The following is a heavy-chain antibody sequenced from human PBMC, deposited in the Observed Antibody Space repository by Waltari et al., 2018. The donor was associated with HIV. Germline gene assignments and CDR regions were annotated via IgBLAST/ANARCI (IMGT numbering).Heavy chain of an antibody. CDR3: ARAKVVPALFEL. D-gene: IGHD2-15*01. V-gene: IGHV4-38-2*01. J-gene: IGHJ2*01. Sequence: QVTLQESGPGLVRPSETLSLTCVVHGSSITTDYYWGWSRQPPGTGLEWIGSASHSGGTFHNASLKSRVTMSVDRSKNQFSLKMSSVTAADTAVYYCARAKVVPALFELWGRGTLVTVSS. CDR2: ASHSGGT. CDR1: GSSITTDYY.